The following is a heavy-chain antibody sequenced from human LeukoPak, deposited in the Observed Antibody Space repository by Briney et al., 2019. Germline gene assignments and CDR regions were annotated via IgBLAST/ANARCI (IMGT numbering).Heavy chain of an antibody. Sequence: GSLRLSCAASGFTFSSYAMSWVRQAPGKGLEWIGEINHSGSTNYNPSLKSRVTISVDTSKNQFSLKLSSVTAADTAVYYCARVVRRYYDSSGYADYWGQGTLVTVSS. J-gene: IGHJ4*02. CDR1: GFTFSSYA. V-gene: IGHV4-34*01. D-gene: IGHD3-22*01. CDR3: ARVVRRYYDSSGYADY. CDR2: INHSGST.